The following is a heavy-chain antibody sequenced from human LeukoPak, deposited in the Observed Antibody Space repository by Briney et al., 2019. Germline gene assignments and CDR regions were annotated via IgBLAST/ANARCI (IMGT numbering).Heavy chain of an antibody. CDR1: GYTLTELS. V-gene: IGHV1-24*01. D-gene: IGHD3-10*01. Sequence: ASVKVSCKVSGYTLTELSMHWVRQAPGKGLEWMGGFDPEDGETIYAQKFQGRVTMTEDTSTDTAYMELSSLRSEDTAVYYCATQYYYGSGSYSLTGYYYYGMDVWAKGPRSPSP. J-gene: IGHJ6*02. CDR3: ATQYYYGSGSYSLTGYYYYGMDV. CDR2: FDPEDGET.